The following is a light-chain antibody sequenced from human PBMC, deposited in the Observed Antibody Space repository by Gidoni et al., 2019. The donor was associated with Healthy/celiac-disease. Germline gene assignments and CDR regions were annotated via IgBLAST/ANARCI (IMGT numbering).Light chain of an antibody. V-gene: IGKV1-12*01. J-gene: IGKJ4*01. CDR3: QQANSCPVT. CDR2: AAS. Sequence: DIQLTQSPSSVSASVGDRVNITCRASQGISSRLAWYQQKPGKAPKLRSYAASSLQSGVPSRFSGSGSGTDFALTIISLQPEDFATYYCQQANSCPVTFGGXTKVEIK. CDR1: QGISSR.